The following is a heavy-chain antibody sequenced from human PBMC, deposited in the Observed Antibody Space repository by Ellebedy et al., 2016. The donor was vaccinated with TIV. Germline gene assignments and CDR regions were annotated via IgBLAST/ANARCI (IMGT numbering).Heavy chain of an antibody. J-gene: IGHJ5*02. V-gene: IGHV4-59*08. Sequence: MPSETLSLTCTVSGGSISSYYWSWIRQPAGKGLEWIGRIYYSGSTNYNPSLKSRVTISVDTSKNQFSLKLSSVTAADTAVYYCARRSYGDYEYWFDPWGQGTLVTVSS. CDR3: ARRSYGDYEYWFDP. D-gene: IGHD4-17*01. CDR1: GGSISSYY. CDR2: IYYSGST.